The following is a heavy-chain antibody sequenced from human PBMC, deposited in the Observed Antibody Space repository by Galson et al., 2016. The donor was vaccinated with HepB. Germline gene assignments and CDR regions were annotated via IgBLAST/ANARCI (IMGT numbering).Heavy chain of an antibody. J-gene: IGHJ4*02. V-gene: IGHV3-48*02. D-gene: IGHD3-16*01. Sequence: SLRLSCAASGFSFSSYNMDWVRRAPGKGLEWVSYISRTGETFYYADSVKGRFTISRDNAKNLLYLQRNSLRDEDTAVYYCARDRRHNYAFFDSWGQGTPITVSS. CDR1: GFSFSSYN. CDR3: ARDRRHNYAFFDS. CDR2: ISRTGETF.